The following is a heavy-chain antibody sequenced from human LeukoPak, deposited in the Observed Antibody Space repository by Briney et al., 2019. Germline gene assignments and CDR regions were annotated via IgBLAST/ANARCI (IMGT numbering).Heavy chain of an antibody. Sequence: PGESLKISCKISGYDFATYWIAWVRQMPGKGLECMGIIWPGDSDTRYSPSFQGQVTISADKTISTVYLQWSSLKVSDTAVYYCARRGRGDWFDPWGQGTLVTVSS. D-gene: IGHD1-26*01. CDR1: GYDFATYW. J-gene: IGHJ5*02. CDR3: ARRGRGDWFDP. CDR2: IWPGDSDT. V-gene: IGHV5-51*01.